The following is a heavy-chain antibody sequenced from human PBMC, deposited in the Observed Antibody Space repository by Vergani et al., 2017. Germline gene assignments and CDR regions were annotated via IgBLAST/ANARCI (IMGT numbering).Heavy chain of an antibody. V-gene: IGHV5-51*01. D-gene: IGHD1-1*01. CDR3: ARHTTYTDS. CDR1: EYSFGNYW. J-gene: IGHJ4*02. CDR2: IYPADSHT. Sequence: EVELVQSGPEMRKPGESLKISCKGSEYSFGNYWIGWVRQMPGKGLEWMGIIYPADSHTRYSPSFHGQVTISADKSISTAFLQWDSLKASDTALYYCARHTTYTDSWGQGTLVTVSS.